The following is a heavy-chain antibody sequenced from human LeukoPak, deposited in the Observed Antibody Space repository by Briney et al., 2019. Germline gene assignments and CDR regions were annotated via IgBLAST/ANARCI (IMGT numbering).Heavy chain of an antibody. V-gene: IGHV1-8*01. CDR1: GYTFTSYD. J-gene: IGHJ4*02. CDR2: MNPNSGNT. Sequence: ASVKVSCKASGYTFTSYDINWVRKATGQGLEWMGWMNPNSGNTGYAQKFQGRVTMTRNTSISTAYMELSSLRSEDTAVYYCARGPNYYDSSGYSLFDYWGQGTLVTVSS. CDR3: ARGPNYYDSSGYSLFDY. D-gene: IGHD3-22*01.